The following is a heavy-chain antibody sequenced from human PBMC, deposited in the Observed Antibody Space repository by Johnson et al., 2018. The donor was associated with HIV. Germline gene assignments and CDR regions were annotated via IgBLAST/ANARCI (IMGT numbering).Heavy chain of an antibody. CDR1: GFTFSNYA. V-gene: IGHV3-48*01. CDR3: VRDDYAFDI. Sequence: MLLVESGGGVVQPGRSLRLSCAASGFTFSNYAMSWIRQAPGKGLEWVSYISSSGSTIYYADSVKGRFTISRDNSKNTLYLQMNSLRADDTAVYYCVRDDYAFDIWGQGTTVTVSS. D-gene: IGHD2-21*02. J-gene: IGHJ3*02. CDR2: ISSSGSTI.